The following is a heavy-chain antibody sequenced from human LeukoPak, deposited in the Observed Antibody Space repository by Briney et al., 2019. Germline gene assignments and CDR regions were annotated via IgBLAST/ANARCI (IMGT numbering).Heavy chain of an antibody. CDR2: IYSGGST. CDR1: GSTVSSNY. D-gene: IGHD2-21*01. V-gene: IGHV3-66*02. J-gene: IGHJ4*02. Sequence: PGGSLRLSCAASGSTVSSNYMSWVRQAPGKGLEWVSVIYSGGSTYYADSVKGRFTISRDNSKNTLYLQMNSLRAEDTAVYYCARDGCGGDCQYYFDYWGQGTLVTVSS. CDR3: ARDGCGGDCQYYFDY.